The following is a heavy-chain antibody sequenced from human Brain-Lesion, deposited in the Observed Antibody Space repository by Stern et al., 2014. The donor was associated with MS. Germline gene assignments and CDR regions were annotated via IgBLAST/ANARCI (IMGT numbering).Heavy chain of an antibody. J-gene: IGHJ4*02. CDR2: NWNDGTNK. D-gene: IGHD4-17*01. CDR3: ARDVGYGDYGTLVLGY. Sequence: VHLVQSGGGVVQPGGSLRLSCAASGLTFSRYFMHWLRQAPAKGLEWAALNWNDGTNKFYADSVKGRFTISRGNSQNTLHLQMNSLRVEDTAVYYCARDVGYGDYGTLVLGYWGQGTLVTVSS. V-gene: IGHV3-33*01. CDR1: GLTFSRYF.